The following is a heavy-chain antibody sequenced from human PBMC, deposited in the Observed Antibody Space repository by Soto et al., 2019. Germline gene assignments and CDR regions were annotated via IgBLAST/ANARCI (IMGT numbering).Heavy chain of an antibody. V-gene: IGHV1-3*01. J-gene: IGHJ3*02. D-gene: IGHD6-19*01. CDR3: TSEIASTGWSFGAFDI. CDR1: GYTFTSYP. Sequence: ASVKVSCKASGYTFTSYPMHWVRQAPGQRLEWMGWINAGKGHTKYSQKFEGRVTITRDSSASTAYMELSSLGSEDTVVYYCTSEIASTGWSFGAFDIWGQGRLLTV. CDR2: INAGKGHT.